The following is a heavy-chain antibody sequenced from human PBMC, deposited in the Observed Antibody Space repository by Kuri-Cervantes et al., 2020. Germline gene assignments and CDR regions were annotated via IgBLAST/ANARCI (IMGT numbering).Heavy chain of an antibody. CDR2: ISGSGGST. V-gene: IGHV3-23*01. J-gene: IGHJ4*02. CDR1: GFTFSSYA. Sequence: GGSLRLSCAASGFTFSSYAMSWVRQAPGKGLEWVSAISGSGGSTYYADSVRGRFTISRDNSKNILFLQLNSLRAEDTAVYYCAKESRFSYGSGSYFVSWGRGTLVTVSS. CDR3: AKESRFSYGSGSYFVS. D-gene: IGHD3-10*01.